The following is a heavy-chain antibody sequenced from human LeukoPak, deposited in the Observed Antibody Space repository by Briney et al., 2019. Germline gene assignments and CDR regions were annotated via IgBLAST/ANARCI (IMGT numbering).Heavy chain of an antibody. J-gene: IGHJ5*02. CDR1: GGSISSYY. CDR2: IYYSGST. V-gene: IGHV4-59*05. CDR3: ARHTLYYYGSGGFDP. Sequence: SETLSLTCTVSGGSISSYYWSWIRQPPGKGLEWIGSIYYSGSTYYNPSLKSRVTISVDTSKNQFSLKLSSVTAADTAVYYCARHTLYYYGSGGFDPWGQGTLVTVSS. D-gene: IGHD3-10*01.